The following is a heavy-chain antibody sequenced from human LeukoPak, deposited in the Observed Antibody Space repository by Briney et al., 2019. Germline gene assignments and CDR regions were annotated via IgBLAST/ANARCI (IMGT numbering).Heavy chain of an antibody. CDR3: ASYSNSWYYFDY. Sequence: SETLSLTCTVSGGSITSYYWSWIRQPPGKGLEWIGYMYYSGNSYYNPCLKSRVTISVDTSKNQFSLKLSSMTTADTAVYYCASYSNSWYYFDYWGQGTLVTVSS. D-gene: IGHD6-13*01. V-gene: IGHV4-59*01. CDR2: MYYSGNS. J-gene: IGHJ4*02. CDR1: GGSITSYY.